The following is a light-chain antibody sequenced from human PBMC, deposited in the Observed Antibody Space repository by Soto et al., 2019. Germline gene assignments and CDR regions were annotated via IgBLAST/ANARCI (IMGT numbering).Light chain of an antibody. J-gene: IGLJ1*01. CDR3: AAWDGSLSGNV. CDR1: SSNIVTYF. Sequence: QSVLTQPPSASGTPGQRATISCSGSSSNIVTYFVYWYQQLPGTAPKLLIYSNSQRPSGVPDRFSGSKSGTSASLAINGLRSEDEADYYCAAWDGSLSGNVFGTGTKVTV. CDR2: SNS. V-gene: IGLV1-47*01.